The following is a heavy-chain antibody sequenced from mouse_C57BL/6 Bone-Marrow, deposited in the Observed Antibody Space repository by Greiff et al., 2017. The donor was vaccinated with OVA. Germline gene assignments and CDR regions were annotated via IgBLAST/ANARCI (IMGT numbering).Heavy chain of an antibody. CDR3: ARRDMGFEYDLDY. V-gene: IGHV1-55*01. CDR2: IYPGSGST. CDR1: GYTFTSYW. Sequence: QVQLQQPGAELVKPGASVKMSCKASGYTFTSYWITWVKQRPGQGLEWIGDIYPGSGSTNYNEKFKSKATLTVDTSSSTAYMQLSSLTSEDSAVYYCARRDMGFEYDLDYWGQGTTLTVSS. D-gene: IGHD2-4*01. J-gene: IGHJ2*01.